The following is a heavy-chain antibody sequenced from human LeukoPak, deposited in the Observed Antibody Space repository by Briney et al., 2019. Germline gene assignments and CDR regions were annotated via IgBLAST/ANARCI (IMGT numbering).Heavy chain of an antibody. CDR2: ISYDGKT. J-gene: IGHJ4*02. V-gene: IGHV4-59*01. CDR3: TKVYYEPFDC. D-gene: IGHD3-22*01. Sequence: SETLSLTCNVSGASINSYRWNWVRQPPGKGLEWIGYISYDGKTNYNPSLKSRLTLSVDTSKNQFSLNLNSVTAADTARYYFTKVYYEPFDCWGQGTLVTVTS. CDR1: GASINSYR.